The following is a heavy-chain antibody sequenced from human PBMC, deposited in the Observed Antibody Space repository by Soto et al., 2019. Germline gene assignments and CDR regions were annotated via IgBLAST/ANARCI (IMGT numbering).Heavy chain of an antibody. J-gene: IGHJ6*02. D-gene: IGHD6-19*01. Sequence: QVQLVESGGGVVQPGRSLRLSCVGSGFPFWHYGMHWVRQAPGKGLEWVAVIWSDGKKESYADFVKGGFAISRDNFKDTLYLQMNSLRAEDTAVYYCARDRDGGWFHMDVWGQGTTVTVSS. V-gene: IGHV3-33*01. CDR1: GFPFWHYG. CDR2: IWSDGKKE. CDR3: ARDRDGGWFHMDV.